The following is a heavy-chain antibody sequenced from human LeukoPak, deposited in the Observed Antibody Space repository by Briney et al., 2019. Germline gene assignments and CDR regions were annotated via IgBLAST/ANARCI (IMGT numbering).Heavy chain of an antibody. V-gene: IGHV3-7*01. CDR1: GFTFSSFW. Sequence: GGSLRLSCAASGFTFSSFWMSWVRQAPGKGLEWVAHIKQDGSNKYYADSVKGRFTISRDNSKNTLYLQMNSLRAEDTAVYYCARDKTVAGYYFDYWGQGTLVTVSS. D-gene: IGHD6-19*01. J-gene: IGHJ4*02. CDR3: ARDKTVAGYYFDY. CDR2: IKQDGSNK.